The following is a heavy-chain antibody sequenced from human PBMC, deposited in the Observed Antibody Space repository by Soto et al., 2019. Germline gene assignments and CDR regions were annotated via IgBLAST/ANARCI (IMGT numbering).Heavy chain of an antibody. CDR1: GFTFSSYS. CDR3: AREGQWLVSNSADY. CDR2: ISSSSSYI. J-gene: IGHJ4*02. D-gene: IGHD6-19*01. V-gene: IGHV3-21*01. Sequence: EVQLVESGGGLVKPGGSLRLSCAASGFTFSSYSMNWVRQAPGKGLEWVSSISSSSSYIYYADSVKGRFTISRDNAKNSLYLQMNSLRAEDTAVYYCAREGQWLVSNSADYWGQGTLVTVSS.